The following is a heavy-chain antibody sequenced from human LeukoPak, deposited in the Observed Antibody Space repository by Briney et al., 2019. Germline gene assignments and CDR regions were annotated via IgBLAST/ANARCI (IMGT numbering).Heavy chain of an antibody. CDR2: IYPGDSDT. J-gene: IGHJ5*02. CDR1: GYSFTSYW. Sequence: GESLKISCKGSGYSFTSYWIGWVRQMPGKGLEWMGIIYPGDSDTRYSPSFQGQVTISADKSISTAYLQWSSLKASDTAMYYCARQVVVPAADSSWFDPWGQGTLVTVSS. V-gene: IGHV5-51*01. CDR3: ARQVVVPAADSSWFDP. D-gene: IGHD2-2*01.